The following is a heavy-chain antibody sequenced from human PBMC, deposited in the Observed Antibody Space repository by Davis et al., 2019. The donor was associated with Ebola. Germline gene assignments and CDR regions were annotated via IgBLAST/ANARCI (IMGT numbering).Heavy chain of an antibody. CDR1: GFTFSNAW. J-gene: IGHJ6*03. V-gene: IGHV3-15*01. D-gene: IGHD5-18*01. Sequence: PGGSLRLSCAASGFTFSNAWMSWVRQAPGKGLEWVGRIKSKTDGGTTDYAAPVTGRFTIPRNDSKNTLYLQMNSLKTEDTAVYYCTTAPYSYGYDYYYMDVWGKGTTVTVSS. CDR3: TTAPYSYGYDYYYMDV. CDR2: IKSKTDGGTT.